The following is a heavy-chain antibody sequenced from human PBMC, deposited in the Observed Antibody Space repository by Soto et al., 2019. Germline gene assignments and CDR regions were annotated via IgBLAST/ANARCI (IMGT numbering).Heavy chain of an antibody. CDR2: IYYSGST. V-gene: IGHV4-59*08. CDR3: ARHHSGTGYPFDE. CDR1: GGSISSYY. J-gene: IGHJ4*02. D-gene: IGHD3-9*01. Sequence: PSETLSLTCTVSGGSISSYYWSWIRQPPGKGLEWIGYIYYSGSTNYNPSLKSRVTISVDTSKNQFSLNLSSVTAADTAVYYCARHHSGTGYPFDERGQGNMVTVSS.